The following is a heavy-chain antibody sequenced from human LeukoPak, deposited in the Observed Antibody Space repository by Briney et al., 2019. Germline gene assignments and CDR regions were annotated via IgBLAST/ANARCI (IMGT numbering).Heavy chain of an antibody. CDR3: ARDPPGDYYMDV. CDR2: IIPIFGTA. J-gene: IGHJ6*03. D-gene: IGHD3-10*01. Sequence: GASVKVSCKASGGTFSSYAISWVRQAPGQGLEWMGGIIPIFGTANYAQKFQGRVTITTDESTSTAYMELSSLRSEDTAVYHCARDPPGDYYMDVWGKGTTVTVSS. V-gene: IGHV1-69*05. CDR1: GGTFSSYA.